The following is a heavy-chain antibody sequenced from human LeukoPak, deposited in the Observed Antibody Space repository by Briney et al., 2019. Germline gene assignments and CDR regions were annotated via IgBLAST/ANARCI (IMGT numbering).Heavy chain of an antibody. V-gene: IGHV4-61*01. CDR2: IYYSGST. D-gene: IGHD6-13*01. CDR3: ARAGIAAAGGTFDY. Sequence: PSETLSLTCTVSGGSISSSSYYWSWIRRPPGKGLEWIGYIYYSGSTNYNPSLKSRVTISVDTSKNQFSLKLSSVTAADTAVYYCARAGIAAAGGTFDYWGQGTLVTVSS. J-gene: IGHJ4*02. CDR1: GGSISSSSYY.